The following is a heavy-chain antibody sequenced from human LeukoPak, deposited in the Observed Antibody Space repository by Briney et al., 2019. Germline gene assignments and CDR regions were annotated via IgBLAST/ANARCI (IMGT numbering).Heavy chain of an antibody. Sequence: ASVKVSCKASGGTFSSYAISWVRQAPGQGLEWMGWINPNSGGTNYAQKFQGRVTMTRDTSISTAYMELSRLRSDDTAVYYCARGGVYCSSTSCYFWFDPWGQGTLVTVSS. J-gene: IGHJ5*02. CDR2: INPNSGGT. CDR1: GGTFSSYA. CDR3: ARGGVYCSSTSCYFWFDP. D-gene: IGHD2-2*01. V-gene: IGHV1-2*02.